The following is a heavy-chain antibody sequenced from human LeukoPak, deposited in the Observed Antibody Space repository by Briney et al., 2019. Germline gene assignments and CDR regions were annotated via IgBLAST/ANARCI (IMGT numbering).Heavy chain of an antibody. CDR3: ARQGAAAGTSFDP. CDR2: IYYSGST. Sequence: SQTLSLTCTVSGGSISSGSYYWSWIRQPPGKGLEWIGYIYYSGSTNYNPSLKSRVTISVDTSKNQFSLKLSSVTAADTAVYYCARQGAAAGTSFDPWGQGTLVTVSS. CDR1: GGSISSGSYY. J-gene: IGHJ5*02. D-gene: IGHD6-13*01. V-gene: IGHV4-61*01.